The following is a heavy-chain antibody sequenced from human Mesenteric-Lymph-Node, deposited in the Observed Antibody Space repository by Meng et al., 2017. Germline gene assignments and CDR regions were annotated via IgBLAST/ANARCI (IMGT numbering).Heavy chain of an antibody. CDR1: GFTFNSYA. V-gene: IGHV3-23*01. Sequence: GESLKISCAASGFTFNSYAMSWVRQAPGKGLEWVSGISGSGGSTYYADSVKGRFTISRDNSKNTLYLQMNSLRAEDTAVYYCAGEERWLQIFDYWGQGTRVTVSS. J-gene: IGHJ4*02. CDR3: AGEERWLQIFDY. CDR2: ISGSGGST. D-gene: IGHD5-24*01.